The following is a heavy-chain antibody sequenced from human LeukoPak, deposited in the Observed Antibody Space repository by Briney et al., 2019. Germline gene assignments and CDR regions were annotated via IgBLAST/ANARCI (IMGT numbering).Heavy chain of an antibody. CDR1: GFSVSNNY. CDR3: GRLIGSSGGAFDI. J-gene: IGHJ3*02. D-gene: IGHD6-19*01. CDR2: IYSGGST. V-gene: IGHV3-53*01. Sequence: PGGFLRLSCAASGFSVSNNYMSWVRQAPGKGLEWVSSIYSGGSTYYADSVKGRFTISRDNSKNTLYLQMNSLRAEDTAVYYCGRLIGSSGGAFDIWGQGTMVTVSS.